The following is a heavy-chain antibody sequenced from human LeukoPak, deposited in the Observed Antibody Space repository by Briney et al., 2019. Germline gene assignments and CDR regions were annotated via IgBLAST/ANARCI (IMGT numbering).Heavy chain of an antibody. J-gene: IGHJ3*02. CDR3: EVAAMEMAFDI. Sequence: ASVKVSCKASGYTFTSYDINWVRQATGQGLEWMGWMNPNSGNTGYAQKLQGRVTMTRNTSISTAYMELSSLRSEDTAVYYCEVAAMEMAFDIWGQGTMVTVSS. CDR1: GYTFTSYD. D-gene: IGHD2-15*01. CDR2: MNPNSGNT. V-gene: IGHV1-8*01.